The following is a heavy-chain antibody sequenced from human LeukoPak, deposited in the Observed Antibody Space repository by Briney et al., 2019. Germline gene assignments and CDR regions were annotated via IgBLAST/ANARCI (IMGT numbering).Heavy chain of an antibody. CDR1: GGSISVTNW. CDR3: SRESAPFSPFGY. CDR2: ISLAGQP. V-gene: IGHV4/OR15-8*02. J-gene: IGHJ4*02. Sequence: PSETLSLTCGVSGGSISVTNWWSWARQPPGQGLEWIGEISLAGQPNYNPSLYGRVTLSLDTPSNQLSLHLTSVTAADTATYFCSRESAPFSPFGYWGQGTLGIGPS.